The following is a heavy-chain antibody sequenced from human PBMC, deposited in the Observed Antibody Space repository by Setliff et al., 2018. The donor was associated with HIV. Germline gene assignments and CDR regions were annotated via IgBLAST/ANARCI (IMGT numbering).Heavy chain of an antibody. CDR1: GYFFLSSW. CDR3: TKHPLRPGIAGYFYCIDA. CDR2: IYPGDSET. V-gene: IGHV5-51*01. Sequence: PGESLKISCQGSGYFFLSSWIGWVRQVPGKGLEWVAIIYPGDSETRYSPSFEGQVTVSADKSITTAYLQWSSLRASDAATYYCTKHPLRPGIAGYFYCIDAWGTGTTVTVSS. D-gene: IGHD2-21*01. J-gene: IGHJ6*04.